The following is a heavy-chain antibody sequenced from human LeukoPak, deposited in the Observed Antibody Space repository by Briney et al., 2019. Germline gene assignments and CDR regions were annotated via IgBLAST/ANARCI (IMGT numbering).Heavy chain of an antibody. J-gene: IGHJ6*03. V-gene: IGHV3-13*01. CDR1: GFTFSSYD. CDR3: ARSYGSGSFPYMDV. Sequence: PGGSLRLSCAASGFTFSSYDMHWVRQATGKGLEWVSAIGTAGDTYYPGSVKGRFTISRENAENSLYLQMNSLRAGDTAVYYCARSYGSGSFPYMDVWGKGTTVTISS. D-gene: IGHD3-10*01. CDR2: IGTAGDT.